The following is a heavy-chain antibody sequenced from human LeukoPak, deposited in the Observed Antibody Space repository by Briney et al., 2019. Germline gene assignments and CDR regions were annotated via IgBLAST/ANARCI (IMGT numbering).Heavy chain of an antibody. J-gene: IGHJ4*02. CDR3: ARDKSGTGTTIDY. CDR1: GGSISSSSYY. CDR2: IYYSGST. Sequence: SETLSLTCTVSGGSISSSSYYWGWIRQPPGKGLEWIGSIYYSGSTYYNPSLKSRVTISVDTSKNQFSLKLSSVTAADTAVYYCARDKSGTGTTIDYWGQGTLVTVSS. D-gene: IGHD1-7*01. V-gene: IGHV4-39*07.